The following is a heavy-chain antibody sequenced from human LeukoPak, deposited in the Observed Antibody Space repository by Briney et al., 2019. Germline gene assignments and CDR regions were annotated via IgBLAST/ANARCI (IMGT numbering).Heavy chain of an antibody. J-gene: IGHJ6*03. Sequence: GGSLRLSCAASGFTFSSYGMHWVRQAPGKGLEWVAFIRYDGSNKYYADSVKGRFSISRDNSKNTLYLQMNSLRAEDTAVYYCAKDLRVSLYSWDYYYMDVWGKGTTVTISS. D-gene: IGHD4-11*01. CDR3: AKDLRVSLYSWDYYYMDV. V-gene: IGHV3-30*02. CDR1: GFTFSSYG. CDR2: IRYDGSNK.